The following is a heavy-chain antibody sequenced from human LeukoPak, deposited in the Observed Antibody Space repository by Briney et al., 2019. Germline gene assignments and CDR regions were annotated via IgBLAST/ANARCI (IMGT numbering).Heavy chain of an antibody. CDR3: ARATPYGQEFDY. CDR1: GFTFSSNFA. J-gene: IGHJ4*02. V-gene: IGHV3-48*01. CDR2: ISSASRTI. Sequence: GGSLRLSCAASGFTFSSNFAMNWVRQAPGKGLEWVSYISSASRTIYYADSVKGRFTISRDNAKNSLYLQMNSLRADDTAVYYCARATPYGQEFDYWGQGTLVTVSS. D-gene: IGHD4-17*01.